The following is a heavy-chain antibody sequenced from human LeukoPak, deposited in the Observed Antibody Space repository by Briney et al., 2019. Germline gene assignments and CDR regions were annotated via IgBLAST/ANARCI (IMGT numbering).Heavy chain of an antibody. Sequence: SETLSLTCTVSGGSISSSSYYWGWIRQPPGKGLEWIGSIYYSGSTYYNPSLKSRVTISVDTSKNHFSLKLTSVTAADTAVYYCARLSPYGGNSDWGQGTLVTVSS. V-gene: IGHV4-39*07. CDR1: GGSISSSSYY. CDR2: IYYSGST. J-gene: IGHJ4*02. CDR3: ARLSPYGGNSD. D-gene: IGHD4-23*01.